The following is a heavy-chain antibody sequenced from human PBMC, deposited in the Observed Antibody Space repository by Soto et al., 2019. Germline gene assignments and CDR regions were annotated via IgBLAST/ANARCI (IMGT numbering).Heavy chain of an antibody. J-gene: IGHJ3*02. CDR2: INHSGST. CDR3: ARGECSSNYCFTRWALDI. Sequence: WTWIRQTPGKGLEWIGEINHSGSTNYNPSLKSRVSISADTSKKQFSLNLTSVTAADTAVYYCARGECSSNYCFTRWALDIGGQGTVVTFSS. V-gene: IGHV4-34*01. D-gene: IGHD2-2*01.